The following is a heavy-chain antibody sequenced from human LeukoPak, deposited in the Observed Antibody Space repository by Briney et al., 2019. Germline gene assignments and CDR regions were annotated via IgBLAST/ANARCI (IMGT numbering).Heavy chain of an antibody. J-gene: IGHJ5*01. V-gene: IGHV4-59*08. CDR3: ARHTGVQLWNPNWFDS. D-gene: IGHD5-18*01. CDR2: IYYSGST. Sequence: SETLSLTCTVAGGSISSYYWSWIRQPPGKGLEWIGFIYYSGSTNYNPSLKSRVTISVDTSKNQFSLKLTSVTAADTAVYYCARHTGVQLWNPNWFDSWGQGTLVTVSS. CDR1: GGSISSYY.